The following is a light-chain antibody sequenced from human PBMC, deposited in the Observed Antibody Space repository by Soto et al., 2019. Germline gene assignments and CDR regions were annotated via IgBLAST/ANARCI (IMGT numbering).Light chain of an antibody. CDR2: GAF. CDR1: QIIGTN. CDR3: QQYDKWPYT. J-gene: IGKJ2*01. V-gene: IGKV3-15*01. Sequence: EIVLTQSPATLSVSPGEGATLSCRTSQIIGTNLAWYQQKPGQAPRLLIYGAFIRAPGFPVRFRGTGSGSELTLTISSLQSEDGALYFCQQYDKWPYTFGQGTKVDI.